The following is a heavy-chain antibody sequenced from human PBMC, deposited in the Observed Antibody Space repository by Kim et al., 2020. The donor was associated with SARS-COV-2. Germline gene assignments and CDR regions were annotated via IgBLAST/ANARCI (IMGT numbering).Heavy chain of an antibody. CDR2: ISNYNGNT. J-gene: IGHJ4*02. Sequence: ASVKVSCKASGYTFTTYSFSWLRQAPGQGPEWMGWISNYNGNTNYPQKFQGRVTLTSDTSTNTAYMELRSLKSDDTAVYYCARDGGRSWDFDYWGQGTLVTVSS. CDR1: GYTFTTYS. D-gene: IGHD6-13*01. V-gene: IGHV1-18*01. CDR3: ARDGGRSWDFDY.